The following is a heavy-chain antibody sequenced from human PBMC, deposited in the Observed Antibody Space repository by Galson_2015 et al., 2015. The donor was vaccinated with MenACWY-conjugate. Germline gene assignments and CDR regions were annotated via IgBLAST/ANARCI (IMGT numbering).Heavy chain of an antibody. CDR1: GGTFSSYG. Sequence: SVKVSCKASGGTFSSYGISWVRQAPGQGLECMGRIIPILDEVSYAQKFQGRVTITANNADQSTWTAYMELSSLRSDDTAVYYCAGGEAGGYNYFGLDVWGQGTTVTGSS. CDR3: AGGEAGGYNYFGLDV. D-gene: IGHD3-16*01. V-gene: IGHV1-69*04. J-gene: IGHJ6*02. CDR2: IIPILDEV.